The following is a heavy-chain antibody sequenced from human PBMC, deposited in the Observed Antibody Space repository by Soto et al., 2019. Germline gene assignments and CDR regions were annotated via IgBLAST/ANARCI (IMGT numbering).Heavy chain of an antibody. D-gene: IGHD6-19*01. V-gene: IGHV4-39*01. CDR3: ARPIAVDEGWFDP. Sequence: QLQLQESGPGLVKPSETLSLTCTVSGGSISSSSYYWGWIRQPPGKGLEWIGSIYYSGSTYYNPSLKSRVTISVDTSKNQFSLKLSSVTAADTAVYYCARPIAVDEGWFDPWGQGTLVTVSS. J-gene: IGHJ5*02. CDR1: GGSISSSSYY. CDR2: IYYSGST.